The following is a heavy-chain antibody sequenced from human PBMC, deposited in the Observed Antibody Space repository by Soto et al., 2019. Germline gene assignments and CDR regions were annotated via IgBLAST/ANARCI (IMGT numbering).Heavy chain of an antibody. J-gene: IGHJ3*02. V-gene: IGHV1-18*01. CDR2: ISAYNGQT. Sequence: QLVQSGAEVKPPGASVKVSCKASGYTFTSFGISWVRQAPGQGLEWVAWISAYNGQTKSSQKVQGRVTMTTDTSTGTAYMDLRRLTSDDTAVYYCVRDRGSTVWLEAFDIWGQGTMVTVSS. CDR3: VRDRGSTVWLEAFDI. D-gene: IGHD6-19*01. CDR1: GYTFTSFG.